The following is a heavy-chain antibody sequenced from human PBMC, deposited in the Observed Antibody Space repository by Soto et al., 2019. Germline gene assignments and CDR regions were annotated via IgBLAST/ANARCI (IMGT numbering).Heavy chain of an antibody. CDR3: ARRAPPMDV. J-gene: IGHJ6*02. Sequence: ASVKVSCKASGYTFTSYYMHWVRQAPGQGLEWMGIINPSGGSTSYAQKFQGRVTMTRDTSTSTVYMELRSLRSEETAVYFCARRAPPMDVWGQGTTVTVSS. CDR2: INPSGGST. CDR1: GYTFTSYY. V-gene: IGHV1-46*01.